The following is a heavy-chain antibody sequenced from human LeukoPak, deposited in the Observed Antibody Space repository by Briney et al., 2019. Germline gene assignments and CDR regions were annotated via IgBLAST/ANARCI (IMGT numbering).Heavy chain of an antibody. Sequence: GGSLRLSCAASGFTFSSYSMNWVRQAPGKGLEWLSGISGSGNGTYYADSVKGRFTVSRDNSKNMVYLQMNSLTVEDAATYYCARRTMSAFDSWGQGTLLIVSS. CDR2: ISGSGNGT. D-gene: IGHD5-24*01. CDR3: ARRTMSAFDS. V-gene: IGHV3-23*01. CDR1: GFTFSSYS. J-gene: IGHJ4*02.